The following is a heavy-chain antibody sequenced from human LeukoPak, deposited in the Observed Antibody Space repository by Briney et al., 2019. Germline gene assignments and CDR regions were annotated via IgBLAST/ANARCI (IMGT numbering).Heavy chain of an antibody. Sequence: GGSLRLSCAASGVTFSSYWMHWVRQAPGKGLVWVSRINSDGGSTSYADSVKGRFAISRDNAKNMLYLQMNNLRAEDTAVYFCVRDSYVAAIYYGMDVWGQGTTVTVSS. D-gene: IGHD2-21*01. J-gene: IGHJ6*02. V-gene: IGHV3-74*01. CDR1: GVTFSSYW. CDR2: INSDGGST. CDR3: VRDSYVAAIYYGMDV.